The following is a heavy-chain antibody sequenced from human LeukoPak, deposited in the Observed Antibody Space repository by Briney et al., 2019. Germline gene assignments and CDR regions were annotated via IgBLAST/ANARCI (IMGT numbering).Heavy chain of an antibody. CDR2: IYYSGST. D-gene: IGHD6-6*01. J-gene: IGHJ4*02. CDR1: GGSVSSGSYY. V-gene: IGHV4-61*01. CDR3: ARDQGIAARPRFDY. Sequence: SETLSLTCTVSGGSVSSGSYYWSWIRQPPGKGLEWIEYIYYSGSTNYNPSLKSRVTISVDTSKNQFALKLSSVTAADTAVYYCARDQGIAARPRFDYWGQGTLVTVSS.